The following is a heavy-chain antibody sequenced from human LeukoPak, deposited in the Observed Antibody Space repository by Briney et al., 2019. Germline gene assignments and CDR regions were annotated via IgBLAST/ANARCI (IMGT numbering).Heavy chain of an antibody. D-gene: IGHD5-18*01. CDR2: ISGSGGST. V-gene: IGHV3-23*01. CDR1: GFTFSSYA. J-gene: IGHJ4*02. Sequence: GGSLRLSCAASGFTFSSYAMSWVRQAPGKGLEWVSSISGSGGSTYYADSVKGRFTISRDNSKNTLYLQMNSLRAEDTAVYYCARDTAMVSLYYFDYWGQGTLVTVSS. CDR3: ARDTAMVSLYYFDY.